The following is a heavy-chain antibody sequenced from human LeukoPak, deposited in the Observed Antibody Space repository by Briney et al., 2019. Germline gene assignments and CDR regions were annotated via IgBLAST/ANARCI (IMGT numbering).Heavy chain of an antibody. V-gene: IGHV4-34*01. D-gene: IGHD6-13*01. CDR3: ARDGYSSSWSLDY. J-gene: IGHJ4*02. CDR2: INHSGSI. Sequence: SETLSLTCAVYGGSFSGYYWSWIRQPPGKGLEWIGEINHSGSINYNPSLKSRVTISVDTSKNQFSLKLSSVTAADTAVYYCARDGYSSSWSLDYWGQGTLVTVSS. CDR1: GGSFSGYY.